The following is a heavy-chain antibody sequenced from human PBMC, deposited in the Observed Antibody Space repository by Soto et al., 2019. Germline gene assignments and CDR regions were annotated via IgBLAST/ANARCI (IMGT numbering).Heavy chain of an antibody. CDR1: GGSISSYY. CDR2: IYYSGST. D-gene: IGHD3-10*01. V-gene: IGHV4-59*01. J-gene: IGHJ4*02. CDR3: ARDYYGSGTPPLGY. Sequence: PSETLSLTCTVSGGSISSYYGSWIRQPPGKGLEWIGYIYYSGSTNYNPSLKSRVTISVDTSKNQFSLKLSSVTAADTAVYYCARDYYGSGTPPLGYWGQGTLVTVSS.